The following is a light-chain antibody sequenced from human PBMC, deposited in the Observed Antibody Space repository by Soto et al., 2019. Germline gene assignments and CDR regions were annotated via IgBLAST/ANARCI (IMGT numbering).Light chain of an antibody. CDR2: DVS. CDR1: SSDVGGYNY. CDR3: SSYTSSSTLV. Sequence: SALTQPASVSGSPGQSITISCTGTSSDVGGYNYVSWYQQHPGKAPKLMIYDVSNRPSGVSNRFSGSKSGNTAFLTISGLQAEDEADYYCSSYTSSSTLVFGGGTKLTVL. V-gene: IGLV2-14*01. J-gene: IGLJ2*01.